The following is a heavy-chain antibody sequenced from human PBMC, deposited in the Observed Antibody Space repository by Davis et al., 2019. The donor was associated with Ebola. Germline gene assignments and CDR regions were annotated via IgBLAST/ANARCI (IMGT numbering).Heavy chain of an antibody. CDR1: GFTFDDFA. V-gene: IGHV3-9*01. Sequence: PGGSLRLSCATSGFTFDDFAMHWVRQAPGKGLEWVSGISWKSGSIGYADSVKGRFAISRDNAKKSLYLQMNNLRAEDTALYYCAKGAGKAVTGTLYYYYAMDVWGQGTTVTVSS. CDR3: AKGAGKAVTGTLYYYYAMDV. CDR2: ISWKSGSI. J-gene: IGHJ6*02. D-gene: IGHD6-19*01.